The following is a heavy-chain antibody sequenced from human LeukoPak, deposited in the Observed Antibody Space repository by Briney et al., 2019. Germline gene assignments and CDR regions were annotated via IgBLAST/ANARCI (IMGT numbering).Heavy chain of an antibody. V-gene: IGHV4-34*01. CDR1: GGSFSGYY. J-gene: IGHJ4*02. CDR2: INHSGST. D-gene: IGHD6-25*01. Sequence: SETLSLTCAVYGGSFSGYYRSWIRLPPGKGLEWIGEINHSGSTNYNPSLKSRVTISVDTSKNQFSLKLSSVTAADTAVYYCARRRLRHRSFDYWGQGTLVTVSS. CDR3: ARRRLRHRSFDY.